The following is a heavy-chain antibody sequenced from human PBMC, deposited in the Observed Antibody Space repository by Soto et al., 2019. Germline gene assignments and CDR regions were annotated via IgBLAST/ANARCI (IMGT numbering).Heavy chain of an antibody. CDR3: ARDPARSGSYYLTDY. CDR2: IIPILGTA. D-gene: IGHD3-10*01. Sequence: QVQLVQSGAEVQKPGSSVKVSCKASGGTFSSYAISWVRQAPGQGLEWMGGIIPILGTANYAQKFQGRVTITADESTSTGYMELSSLSSEDTAVYYCARDPARSGSYYLTDYWCQGTLVTVSS. V-gene: IGHV1-69*01. CDR1: GGTFSSYA. J-gene: IGHJ4*02.